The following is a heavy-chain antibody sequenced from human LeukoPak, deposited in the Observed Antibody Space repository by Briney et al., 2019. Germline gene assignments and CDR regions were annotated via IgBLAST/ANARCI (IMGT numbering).Heavy chain of an antibody. CDR3: ARGPGSDGFNLRNWFDP. D-gene: IGHD5-24*01. CDR1: SGSINSGGYY. CDR2: ISYTESR. J-gene: IGHJ5*02. V-gene: IGHV4-31*11. Sequence: SQTLSLTCAVSSGSINSGGYYWSWIRQHPGKGLEWIGYISYTESRCYNPSLKSRDTISIDTSKNQFSLNLTSVTAADTAVYYCARGPGSDGFNLRNWFDPWGQGTLVTVSS.